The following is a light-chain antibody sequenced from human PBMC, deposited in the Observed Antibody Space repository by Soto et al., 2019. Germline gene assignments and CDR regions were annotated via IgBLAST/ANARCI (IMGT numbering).Light chain of an antibody. CDR2: AAS. V-gene: IGKV1-39*01. Sequence: DIQMTQSPSSLSASVGDRVTITCRASQSISRNLNWYQHKPGKAPKLRIYAASSLQNGVPSRFSGGGSGTVFTLSLRSLQPEDFGTYYCKQIYTTASITFGQGTRLEIK. CDR3: KQIYTTASIT. J-gene: IGKJ5*01. CDR1: QSISRN.